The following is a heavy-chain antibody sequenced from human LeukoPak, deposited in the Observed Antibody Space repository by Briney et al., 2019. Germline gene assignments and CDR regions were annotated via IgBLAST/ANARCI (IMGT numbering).Heavy chain of an antibody. Sequence: PSETLSLTCTVSDGSISNYYWSWIRQPAGKGLEWIGRIYSSGDTEYNPFLKSRVTISVDTSKNQFSLRLSSVTVADTAVYYCARYGVVPSAHFDYWGQGTLVTVSS. CDR1: DGSISNYY. D-gene: IGHD2-2*01. CDR2: IYSSGDT. V-gene: IGHV4-4*07. CDR3: ARYGVVPSAHFDY. J-gene: IGHJ4*02.